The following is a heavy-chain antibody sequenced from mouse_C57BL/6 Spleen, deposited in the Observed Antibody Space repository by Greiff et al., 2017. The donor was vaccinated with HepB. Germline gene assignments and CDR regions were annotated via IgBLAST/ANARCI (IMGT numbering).Heavy chain of an antibody. CDR1: GFTFSDYG. Sequence: EVQLVESGGGLVKPGGSLKLSCAASGFTFSDYGMHWVRQAPEKGLEWVAYISSCSSTIYYADTVKGRFTISRDNAKNTLFLQMTSLRSEDTAMYYCARGEYGNSFAYWGQGTLVTVSA. CDR3: ARGEYGNSFAY. D-gene: IGHD2-1*01. V-gene: IGHV5-17*01. CDR2: ISSCSSTI. J-gene: IGHJ3*01.